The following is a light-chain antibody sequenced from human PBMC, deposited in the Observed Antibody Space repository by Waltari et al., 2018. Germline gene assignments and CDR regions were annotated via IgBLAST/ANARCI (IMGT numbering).Light chain of an antibody. V-gene: IGKV3-11*01. Sequence: IVLTQSPATLSLCPADRATLSCRASESISSQLAWYQQKPGQAPRIFINDTSNRAAGIPARFSGSGSGTDFSLTISSLEPEDFVVYYCQQRSHWPMYTFGQGTKLEIK. CDR3: QQRSHWPMYT. CDR2: DTS. J-gene: IGKJ2*01. CDR1: ESISSQ.